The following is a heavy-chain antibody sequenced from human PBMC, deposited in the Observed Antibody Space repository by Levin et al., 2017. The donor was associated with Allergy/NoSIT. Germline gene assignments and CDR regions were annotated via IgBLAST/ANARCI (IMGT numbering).Heavy chain of an antibody. CDR1: GFTFSNYG. V-gene: IGHV3-30*18. Sequence: GESLKISCAVSGFTFSNYGMHWVRQAPGKGLEWVAVISYDGSNKYYADSVKGRFTISRDNSKNTLYLQMNSLRAEDTAVYYCAKSPTYYYGSGSSFSLSYDYGMDVWGQGTTVTVSS. CDR2: ISYDGSNK. J-gene: IGHJ6*02. CDR3: AKSPTYYYGSGSSFSLSYDYGMDV. D-gene: IGHD3-10*01.